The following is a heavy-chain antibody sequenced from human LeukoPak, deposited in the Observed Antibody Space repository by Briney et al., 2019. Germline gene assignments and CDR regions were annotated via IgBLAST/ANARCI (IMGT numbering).Heavy chain of an antibody. Sequence: GGSLRLSCAASGFTFSSYSMNWVRQAPGKGLEWVSHITASGTAMFYADSVKGRFTISRDNAKNTLYLQMDSLRAEDTAVYYCARDGSGWSFDYWGQGTLVTVSS. J-gene: IGHJ4*02. V-gene: IGHV3-48*04. CDR3: ARDGSGWSFDY. CDR2: ITASGTAM. D-gene: IGHD6-19*01. CDR1: GFTFSSYS.